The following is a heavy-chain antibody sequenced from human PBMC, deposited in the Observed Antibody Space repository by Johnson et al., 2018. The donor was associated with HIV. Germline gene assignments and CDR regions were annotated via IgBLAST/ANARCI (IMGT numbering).Heavy chain of an antibody. CDR1: GFTFDDYG. D-gene: IGHD2-21*01. CDR2: INWNGGST. Sequence: VQLVESGGGVVRPGGSLRLSCAASGFTFDDYGMSWVRQVPGKGLEWVSGINWNGGSTGYADSVKGRFTISRDNAKNSLYLQMNSLRAEDTAVYYCAKDPPLCGGDCYAFDIWGQGTMVTVSS. V-gene: IGHV3-20*04. J-gene: IGHJ3*02. CDR3: AKDPPLCGGDCYAFDI.